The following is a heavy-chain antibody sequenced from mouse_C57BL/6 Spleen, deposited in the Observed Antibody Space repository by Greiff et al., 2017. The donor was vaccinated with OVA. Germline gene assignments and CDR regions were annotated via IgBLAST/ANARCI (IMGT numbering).Heavy chain of an antibody. D-gene: IGHD2-12*01. CDR2: IDPETGGT. V-gene: IGHV1-15*01. CDR1: GYTFTDYE. J-gene: IGHJ3*01. Sequence: VQLQQSGAELVRPGASVTLSCKASGYTFTDYEMHWVKQTPVHGLEWIGAIDPETGGTAYNQKFKGKAILTADKSSSTAYMELRSLTSEDSAVYYCTRRGSYPFAYWGQGTLVTVSA. CDR3: TRRGSYPFAY.